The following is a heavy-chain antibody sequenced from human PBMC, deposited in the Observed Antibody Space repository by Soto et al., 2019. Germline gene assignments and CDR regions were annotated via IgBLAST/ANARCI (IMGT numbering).Heavy chain of an antibody. J-gene: IGHJ5*02. CDR1: GFTFSSYA. Sequence: PGGSLRLSCAASGFTFSSYAMTWVRQAPGKGLEWVSAISGGGDSTYSADYVKGRFTISRDNSKNTLYLQMNSLRAEDTAVYYCAKGGSTSFIPAYISFDPCGQGTLVTVSS. CDR2: ISGGGDST. V-gene: IGHV3-23*01. CDR3: AKGGSTSFIPAYISFDP. D-gene: IGHD2-2*01.